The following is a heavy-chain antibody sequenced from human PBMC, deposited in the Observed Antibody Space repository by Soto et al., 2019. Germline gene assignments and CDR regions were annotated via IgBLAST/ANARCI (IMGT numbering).Heavy chain of an antibody. V-gene: IGHV4-59*01. CDR1: GGSIRSYY. J-gene: IGHJ4*02. CDR2: IYYSGST. CDR3: ARRYGYSFDY. D-gene: IGHD5-18*01. Sequence: SETLSLTCTVSGGSIRSYYWSWIRQPPGKGLEWIGYIYYSGSTNYDPSLKSRVTISVDTSKNQFSLKLSSVTAADTAVYYCARRYGYSFDYWGQGTLVTVS.